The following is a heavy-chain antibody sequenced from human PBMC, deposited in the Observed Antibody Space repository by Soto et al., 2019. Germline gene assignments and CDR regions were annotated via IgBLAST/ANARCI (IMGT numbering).Heavy chain of an antibody. CDR1: GFTFSGSA. D-gene: IGHD3-9*01. CDR3: TRPPVYDILTGYSSGP. CDR2: IRSKANSYAT. J-gene: IGHJ5*02. Sequence: GGSLRLSCAASGFTFSGSAMHWVRQASGKGLEWVGRIRSKANSYATAYAASVKGRFTISRDDSKNTAYLQMNSLKTEDTAVYYCTRPPVYDILTGYSSGPWGQGTLVTVSS. V-gene: IGHV3-73*01.